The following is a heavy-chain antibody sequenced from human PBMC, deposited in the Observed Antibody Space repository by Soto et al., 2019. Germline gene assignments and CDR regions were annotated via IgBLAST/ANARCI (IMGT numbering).Heavy chain of an antibody. CDR1: GFTFSSYA. CDR3: AKDQVYGGNSGYFDY. Sequence: PVGSLRLSCAASGFTFSSYAMSWVRQAPGKGLEWVSAISGSGGSTYYADSVKGRFTISRDNSKNTLSLQMNSLGAEDTAVYYCAKDQVYGGNSGYFDYWGQGTLVTVSS. CDR2: ISGSGGST. V-gene: IGHV3-23*01. J-gene: IGHJ4*02. D-gene: IGHD4-17*01.